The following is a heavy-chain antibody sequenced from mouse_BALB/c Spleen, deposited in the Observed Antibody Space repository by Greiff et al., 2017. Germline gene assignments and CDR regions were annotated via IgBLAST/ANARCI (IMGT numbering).Heavy chain of an antibody. CDR3: ARRDHGAMDY. Sequence: EVQLVESGGGLVQPGGSRKLSCAASGFTFSSFGMHWVRQAPEKGLEWVAYISSGSSTIYYADTVKGRFTISRDNPKNTLFLQMTSLRSEDTAMYYCARRDHGAMDYWGQGTSVTVSS. CDR2: ISSGSSTI. D-gene: IGHD3-3*01. J-gene: IGHJ4*01. V-gene: IGHV5-17*02. CDR1: GFTFSSFG.